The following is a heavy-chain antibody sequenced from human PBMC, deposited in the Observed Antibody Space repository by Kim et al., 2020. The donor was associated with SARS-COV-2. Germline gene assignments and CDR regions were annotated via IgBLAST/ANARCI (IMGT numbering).Heavy chain of an antibody. CDR2: IWYDGSNK. J-gene: IGHJ6*01. D-gene: IGHD3-9*01. V-gene: IGHV3-33*06. CDR1: GFTFSSYG. Sequence: GGSLRLSCAASGFTFSSYGMHWVRQAPGKGLEWVAVIWYDGSNKYYADSVKGRFTISRDNSKNTLYLQMNSLRAEDTAVYYCAKESERYFDWFYLPNYYG. CDR3: AKESERYFDWFYLPNYYG.